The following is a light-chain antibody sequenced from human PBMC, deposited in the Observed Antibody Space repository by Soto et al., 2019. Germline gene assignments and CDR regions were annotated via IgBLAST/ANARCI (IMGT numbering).Light chain of an antibody. CDR3: SSYAGSNNLV. V-gene: IGLV2-8*01. CDR1: SSDVGGYNS. CDR2: EVN. Sequence: QSVLTPPPSASGSPGQSVTISCTGTSSDVGGYNSVSWYQQHPGKAPKLMIYEVNKRPSGVPDRFSGSKSGNTASLTVSGLQAEDEADYYCSSYAGSNNLVFGTGTKVTVL. J-gene: IGLJ1*01.